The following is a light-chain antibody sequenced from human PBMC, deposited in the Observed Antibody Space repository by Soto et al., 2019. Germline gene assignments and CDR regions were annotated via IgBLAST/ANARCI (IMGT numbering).Light chain of an antibody. Sequence: QSVLTHPPSVSGSPLHSVAISCTGTSSDVGSYNRVAWYQQPPGTAPKLIISEVNNRPSGVPDRFSGSKSGNTASLTISGLQAEDEADYYCSSYTSTNTYVFGTGTKVTV. V-gene: IGLV2-18*02. J-gene: IGLJ1*01. CDR1: SSDVGSYNR. CDR2: EVN. CDR3: SSYTSTNTYV.